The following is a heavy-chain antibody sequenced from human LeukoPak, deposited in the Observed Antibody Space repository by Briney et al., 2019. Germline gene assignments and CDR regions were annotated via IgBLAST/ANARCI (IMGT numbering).Heavy chain of an antibody. D-gene: IGHD3-22*01. V-gene: IGHV1-69*13. CDR1: GGTFSSYA. Sequence: SVKVSCKDSGGTFSSYAISWVRQAPGQGLEWMGGIIPIFGTANYAQKFQGRVTITADESTSTAYMELSSLRSEDTAVYYCASRGDSSDYYPQSEWFDPWGQGTLVTVSS. CDR3: ASRGDSSDYYPQSEWFDP. J-gene: IGHJ5*02. CDR2: IIPIFGTA.